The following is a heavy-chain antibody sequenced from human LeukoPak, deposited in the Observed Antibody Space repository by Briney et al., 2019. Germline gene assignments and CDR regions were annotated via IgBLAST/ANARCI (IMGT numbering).Heavy chain of an antibody. J-gene: IGHJ4*02. CDR1: GFTFSDIW. D-gene: IGHD3-3*01. V-gene: IGHV3-15*01. CDR3: TTDGVDFWSGYYIGNY. Sequence: GGSLRLSCAASGFTFSDIWMSWVRQAPRKGLEWVGRIKSNVDGGARDYAAPVKGRFTISRDDSKNTLYLQMSRLKTEDTGVYYCTTDGVDFWSGYYIGNYWGQGTLVAVSS. CDR2: IKSNVDGGAR.